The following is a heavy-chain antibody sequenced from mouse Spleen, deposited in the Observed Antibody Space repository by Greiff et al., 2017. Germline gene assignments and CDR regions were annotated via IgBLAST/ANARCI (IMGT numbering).Heavy chain of an antibody. CDR2: INPSSGYT. J-gene: IGHJ2*01. Sequence: QVQLKESGAELARPGASVKMSCKASGYTFTSYTMHWVKQRPGQGLEWIGYINPSSGYTNYNQKFKDKATLTADKSSSTAYMQLSSLTSEDSAVYYCARAGNPYYFDYWGQGTTLTVSS. V-gene: IGHV1-4*01. D-gene: IGHD2-1*01. CDR3: ARAGNPYYFDY. CDR1: GYTFTSYT.